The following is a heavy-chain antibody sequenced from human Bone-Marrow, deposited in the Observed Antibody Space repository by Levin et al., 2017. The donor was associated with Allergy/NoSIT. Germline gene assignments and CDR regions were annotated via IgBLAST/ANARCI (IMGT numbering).Heavy chain of an antibody. CDR3: ARDNWNSDGYLDY. CDR1: GYTFTDYD. CDR2: INPKRGGT. V-gene: IGHV1-2*06. D-gene: IGHD1-7*01. J-gene: IGHJ4*02. Sequence: GESLKISCKASGYTFTDYDIHWVRQAPGQGLEWMGRINPKRGGTDYAQKFKGRVTMTRDTSITTAYLELNSLTSDDRAIYYCARDNWNSDGYLDYWGQGTLVTVSS.